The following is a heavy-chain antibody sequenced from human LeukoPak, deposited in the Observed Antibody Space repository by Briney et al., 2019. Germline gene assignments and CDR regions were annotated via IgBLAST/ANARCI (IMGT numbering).Heavy chain of an antibody. J-gene: IGHJ4*02. D-gene: IGHD2-8*02. Sequence: PGGSLRLSCAASGFSFCGYCTHWVRQAPGKGLVWISYINGDGSTTNHADFAEGRFTISRDNAKNTLYLQMNSLRVEDTAVYYCVRGGLLAATDYLGQGTLSPSPQ. V-gene: IGHV3-74*01. CDR2: INGDGSTT. CDR3: VRGGLLAATDY. CDR1: GFSFCGYC.